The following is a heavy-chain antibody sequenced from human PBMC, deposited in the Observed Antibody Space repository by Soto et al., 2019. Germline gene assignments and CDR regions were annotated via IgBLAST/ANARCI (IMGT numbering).Heavy chain of an antibody. CDR2: IDPSQSYF. V-gene: IGHV5-10-1*01. Sequence: PGESLKISCEGSGYSLTTHWINWVRQMPGKGLEWMGRIDPSQSYFNYNPSFQGHVTISADKSTSKAYLQWNSLKASDTAMYYCARGGDYYYYYGMDVWGQGTTVTVSS. J-gene: IGHJ6*02. CDR3: ARGGDYYYYYGMDV. D-gene: IGHD2-21*02. CDR1: GYSLTTHW.